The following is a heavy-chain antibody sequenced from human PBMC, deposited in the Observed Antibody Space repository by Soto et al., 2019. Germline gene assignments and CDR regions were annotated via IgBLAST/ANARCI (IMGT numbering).Heavy chain of an antibody. Sequence: PVGSLRLSCAASGFTFSSYGMHWVRQAPGKGLEWVAVIWYDGSNKYYADSVKGRFTISRDNSKNTLYLQMNSLRAEDTAVYYCARDRGPPHLDYWGQGTLVTVSS. CDR3: ARDRGPPHLDY. CDR1: GFTFSSYG. J-gene: IGHJ4*02. CDR2: IWYDGSNK. V-gene: IGHV3-33*01.